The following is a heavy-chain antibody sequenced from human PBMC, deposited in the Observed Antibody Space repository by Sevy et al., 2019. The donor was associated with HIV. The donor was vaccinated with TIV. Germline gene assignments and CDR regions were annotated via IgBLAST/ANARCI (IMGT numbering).Heavy chain of an antibody. Sequence: GGSLRLSCVASGFTFSSYSMNWVRQAPGKGLEWVSSISSSSSYIYYADSVQGRFTISRDNAKNSLYLQMNSLGAEDTAVYYCARADSSYLPTDYWGQGTLVTVSS. CDR2: ISSSSSYI. D-gene: IGHD1-26*01. CDR1: GFTFSSYS. V-gene: IGHV3-21*01. J-gene: IGHJ4*02. CDR3: ARADSSYLPTDY.